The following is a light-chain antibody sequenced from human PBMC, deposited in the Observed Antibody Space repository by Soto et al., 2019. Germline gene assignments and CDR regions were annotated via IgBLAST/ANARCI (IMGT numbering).Light chain of an antibody. CDR3: ELYNSYSEA. J-gene: IGKJ1*01. CDR1: RTVSRW. Sequence: DIEVTQSPATLCGSVGDRVTITCRASRTVSRWLALYKQKSGKAPKLLIYKASTLKSGVPSRFSGSGSGTEFTLTIRSLQPDDFATYFCELYNSYSEAFGQGTQVDI. V-gene: IGKV1-5*03. CDR2: KAS.